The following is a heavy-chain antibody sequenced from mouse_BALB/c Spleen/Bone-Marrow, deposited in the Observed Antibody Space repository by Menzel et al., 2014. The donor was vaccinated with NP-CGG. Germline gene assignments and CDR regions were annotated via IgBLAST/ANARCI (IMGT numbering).Heavy chain of an antibody. Sequence: VQLQESGPELVKPGASVRISCKASGYTFTSYYIHWVKQRPGQGLEWIGWIYPGNVNAKYNEKFKGKATLTADKSSSTAYMQLSSLTSEDSAVYFCARWGTTVVDVMDYWGQGTSVTVSS. CDR3: ARWGTTVVDVMDY. CDR2: IYPGNVNA. V-gene: IGHV1S56*01. D-gene: IGHD1-1*01. CDR1: GYTFTSYY. J-gene: IGHJ4*01.